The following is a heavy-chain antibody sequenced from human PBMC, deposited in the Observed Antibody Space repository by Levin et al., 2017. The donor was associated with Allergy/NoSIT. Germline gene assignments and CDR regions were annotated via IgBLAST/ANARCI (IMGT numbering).Heavy chain of an antibody. CDR2: MNPNSGNT. CDR1: GYTFTSYD. CDR3: ARGSKKQLAFDY. D-gene: IGHD6-6*01. Sequence: ASVKVSCKASGYTFTSYDINWVRQATGQGLEWMGWMNPNSGNTGYAQKFQGRVTMTRNTSISTAYMELSSLRSEDTAVYYCARGSKKQLAFDYWGQGTLVTVSS. V-gene: IGHV1-8*01. J-gene: IGHJ4*02.